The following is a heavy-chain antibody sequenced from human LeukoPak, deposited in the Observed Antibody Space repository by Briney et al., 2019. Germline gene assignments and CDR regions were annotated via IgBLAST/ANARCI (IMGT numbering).Heavy chain of an antibody. J-gene: IGHJ4*02. CDR2: IVPTFGTA. Sequence: SSVKVSCKASGGTFSSYAISWVRQAPGQGLEWMGRIVPTFGTANYAQKFQGRVTITTDESTSTAYMELSSLRSEDTAVYYCAKDFEDCSAGSWLYYFNYCGQGTLVTVSS. V-gene: IGHV1-69*05. CDR3: AKDFEDCSAGSWLYYFNY. D-gene: IGHD2-15*01. CDR1: GGTFSSYA.